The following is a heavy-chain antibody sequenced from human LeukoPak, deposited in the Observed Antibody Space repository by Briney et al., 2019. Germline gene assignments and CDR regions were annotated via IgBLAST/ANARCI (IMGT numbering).Heavy chain of an antibody. CDR3: AKDRKGIAAATLDY. CDR2: ISSSGSTI. CDR1: GFTFSDYY. J-gene: IGHJ4*02. Sequence: GGSLRLSCAASGFTFSDYYMSWIRQAPGKGLEWVSYISSSGSTIYYADSVKGRFTISRDNSKNTLYLQMNSLRAEDTAVYYCAKDRKGIAAATLDYWGQGTLVTVSS. V-gene: IGHV3-11*01. D-gene: IGHD6-13*01.